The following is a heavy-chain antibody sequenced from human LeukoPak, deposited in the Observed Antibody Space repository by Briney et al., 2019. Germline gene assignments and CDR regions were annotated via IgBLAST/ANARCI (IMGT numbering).Heavy chain of an antibody. CDR1: GYTFINYA. CDR2: IGTYNGNT. CDR3: VREWDHTRMTFDI. V-gene: IGHV1-18*01. D-gene: IGHD1-26*01. J-gene: IGHJ3*02. Sequence: ASVKVSCKASGYTFINYAISWVRQAPGQGLEWMGWIGTYNGNTKYAQEFQGRVTMTKDTSTSTGYMELRNLRSDDTAVYFCVREWDHTRMTFDIWGQGTMVTVSS.